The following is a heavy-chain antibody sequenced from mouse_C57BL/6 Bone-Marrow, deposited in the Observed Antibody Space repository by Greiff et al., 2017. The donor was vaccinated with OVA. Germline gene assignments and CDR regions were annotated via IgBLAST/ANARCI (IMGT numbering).Heavy chain of an antibody. V-gene: IGHV1-63*01. Sequence: VQLQQSGAELVRPGTSVKMSCKASGYTFTNYWIGWAKQRPGHGLEWIGDIYPGGGYTNYNEKFKGKATLTADKSSSTAYMQFSSLTSEDSAIYYCARSAITTLDYWGQGTTLTVSS. CDR2: IYPGGGYT. D-gene: IGHD1-2*01. J-gene: IGHJ2*01. CDR1: GYTFTNYW. CDR3: ARSAITTLDY.